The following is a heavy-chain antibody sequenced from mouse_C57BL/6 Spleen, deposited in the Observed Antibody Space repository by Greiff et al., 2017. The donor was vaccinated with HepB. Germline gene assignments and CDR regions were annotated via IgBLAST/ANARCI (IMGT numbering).Heavy chain of an antibody. J-gene: IGHJ2*01. CDR1: GYTFTSYW. CDR2: IHPNSGST. V-gene: IGHV1-64*01. CDR3: ARSGDYDGFDY. D-gene: IGHD2-4*01. Sequence: QVHVKQPGAELVKPGASVKLSCKASGYTFTSYWMHWVKQRPGQGLEWIGMIHPNSGSTNYNEKFKSKATLTVDKSSSTAYMQLSSLTSEDSAVYYCARSGDYDGFDYWGQGTTLTVSS.